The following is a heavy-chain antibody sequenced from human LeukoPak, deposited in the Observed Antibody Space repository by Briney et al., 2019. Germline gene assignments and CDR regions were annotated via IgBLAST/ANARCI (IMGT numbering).Heavy chain of an antibody. D-gene: IGHD3-22*01. CDR3: AISPLAYYYDSSVYYYYT. CDR2: ISSSSSYI. V-gene: IGHV3-21*01. J-gene: IGHJ4*02. CDR1: GFTFSSYA. Sequence: PGGSLRLSCAASGFTFSSYAMSWVRQAPGKGLEWVSSISSSSSYIYYADSVKGRFTISRDNAKNSLYLQMNSLRAEDTAVYYCAISPLAYYYDSSVYYYYTWGQETLVTVSS.